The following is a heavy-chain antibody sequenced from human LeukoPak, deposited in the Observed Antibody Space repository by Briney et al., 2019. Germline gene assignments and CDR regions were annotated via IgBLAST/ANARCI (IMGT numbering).Heavy chain of an antibody. Sequence: GGSLRLSCAASGFTFSSYWMHWVRRAPGKGLVWVSRISSDGSTTAYADSVKGRFTISRDNAKNTLYLQMNSLRAEDTAVYYCARDFIPLPAQTTPLSDYWGQGTLVTVSS. V-gene: IGHV3-74*01. CDR3: ARDFIPLPAQTTPLSDY. CDR2: ISSDGSTT. CDR1: GFTFSSYW. D-gene: IGHD1-14*01. J-gene: IGHJ4*02.